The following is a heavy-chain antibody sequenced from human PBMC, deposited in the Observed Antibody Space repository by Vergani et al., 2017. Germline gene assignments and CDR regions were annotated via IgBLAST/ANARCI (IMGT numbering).Heavy chain of an antibody. D-gene: IGHD3-9*01. CDR3: ARGDYGILTGYRY. Sequence: QVQVVQSGAEVKKSGASVKVSCKTSVYTFSNYYMHWVRQAPGQGLEWMGIINPSGGHTNYAQKFQGRVTMTRDTSTSTVYMELSSLRSEDTAIYYCARGDYGILTGYRYLVQGTLVTVSA. CDR2: INPSGGHT. J-gene: IGHJ4*02. V-gene: IGHV1-46*03. CDR1: VYTFSNYY.